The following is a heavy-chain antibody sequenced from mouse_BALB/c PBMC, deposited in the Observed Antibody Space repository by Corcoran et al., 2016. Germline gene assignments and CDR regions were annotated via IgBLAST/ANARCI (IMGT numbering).Heavy chain of an antibody. Sequence: DVQLQESGPGLVKPSQSLSLTCPVTGYTITSGYYWNWIRQFPGNKLEWMGYISYDGSNNYNPSLKNRISITRDTSKNQFFLKLNSVTTEDTATYYCARVANWDFSFDYWGQGTTLTVSS. V-gene: IGHV3-6*02. D-gene: IGHD4-1*01. CDR2: ISYDGSN. J-gene: IGHJ2*01. CDR1: GYTITSGYY. CDR3: ARVANWDFSFDY.